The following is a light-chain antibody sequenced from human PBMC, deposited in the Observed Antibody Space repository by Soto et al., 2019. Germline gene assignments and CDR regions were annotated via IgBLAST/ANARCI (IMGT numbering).Light chain of an antibody. V-gene: IGKV3-20*01. J-gene: IGKJ4*01. CDR1: QSVSSDY. Sequence: EIVLTQSPGTLSLSPGERATLSCRASQSVSSDYLSWYQQKPGRPPRLLIYGASYRVTGIPDRFSGGGSGTDFTLPISRLEADDFAVYYCQQYGSTPPVTFGGGTKVEIK. CDR2: GAS. CDR3: QQYGSTPPVT.